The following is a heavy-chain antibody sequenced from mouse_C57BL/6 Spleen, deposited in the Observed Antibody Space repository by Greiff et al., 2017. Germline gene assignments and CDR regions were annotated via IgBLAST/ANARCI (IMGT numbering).Heavy chain of an antibody. Sequence: VKLQESGAELMKPGASVKLSCKATGYTFTGYWIEWVKQRPGHGLEWIGEILPGSGITYYNEKFKGKATFTADTSSNTAYMQLISLTTEDAAIYYCARGSTLFSNFYWYFEVWGTGTTVTVSS. CDR1: GYTFTGYW. CDR2: ILPGSGIT. CDR3: ARGSTLFSNFYWYFEV. V-gene: IGHV1-9*01. J-gene: IGHJ1*03. D-gene: IGHD2-5*01.